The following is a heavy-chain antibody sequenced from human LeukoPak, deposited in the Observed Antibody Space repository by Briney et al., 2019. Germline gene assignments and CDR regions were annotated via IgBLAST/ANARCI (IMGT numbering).Heavy chain of an antibody. V-gene: IGHV4-30-2*01. Sequence: PSETLSLTCTVSGDSISSGGYYWSWIRQPPGKGLEWIGYIYHSGVTYYNPSLKSRVTISLDRSKNQFSLKVTSVTAADTAVYYCALGHGMDVWGQGTTVTVSS. J-gene: IGHJ6*02. CDR1: GDSISSGGYY. CDR2: IYHSGVT. CDR3: ALGHGMDV.